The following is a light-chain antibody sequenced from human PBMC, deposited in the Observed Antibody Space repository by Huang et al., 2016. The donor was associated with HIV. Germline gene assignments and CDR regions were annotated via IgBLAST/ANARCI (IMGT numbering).Light chain of an antibody. CDR2: EAS. CDR1: QSVSDC. V-gene: IGKV3-11*01. J-gene: IGKJ4*01. CDR3: QQRSKWPLT. Sequence: EIVLTQSPATLSLSPGQRVTLSCRASQSVSDCLAWYQQKPGQAPRLLIYEASKRATGIPARFSGSGAGTDFTLTISSLEPEDFAVYYCQQRSKWPLTFGGGTKVESK.